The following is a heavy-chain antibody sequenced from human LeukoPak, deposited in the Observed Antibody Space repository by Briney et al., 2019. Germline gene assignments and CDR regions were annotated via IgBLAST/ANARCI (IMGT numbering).Heavy chain of an antibody. Sequence: SETLSLTCAVYGGSFSGYYWSWIRQPPGKGLEWIGEINHSGSTNYNPSLKSRVTISVDTSKNQFSLKLSSVTAADTAVYYCARRARYCSGGSCYGRAVYFQHWGQGTLVTVSS. CDR2: INHSGST. J-gene: IGHJ1*01. CDR1: GGSFSGYY. V-gene: IGHV4-34*01. D-gene: IGHD2-15*01. CDR3: ARRARYCSGGSCYGRAVYFQH.